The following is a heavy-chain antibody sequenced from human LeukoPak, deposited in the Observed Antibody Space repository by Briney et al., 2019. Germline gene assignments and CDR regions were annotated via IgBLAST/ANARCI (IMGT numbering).Heavy chain of an antibody. CDR1: GFTFTNAW. V-gene: IGHV3-15*01. D-gene: IGHD2-8*01. J-gene: IGHJ4*02. CDR3: TITIGGGYY. CDR2: IKSKTDGGTS. Sequence: PGGSLTLSCAASGFTFTNAWMIWVRQAPGKGLEWVGRIKSKTDGGTSDYAAPVRGRFTISRDDSNNTLYLQMNSLKTEDTAVYYCTITIGGGYYWGQGALVTVSS.